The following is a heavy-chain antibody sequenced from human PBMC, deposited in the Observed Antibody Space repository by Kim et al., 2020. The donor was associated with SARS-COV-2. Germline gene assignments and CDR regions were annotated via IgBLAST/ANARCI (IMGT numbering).Heavy chain of an antibody. V-gene: IGHV4-59*08. D-gene: IGHD3-10*01. CDR3: ARHAIGESLNWFDP. Sequence: NPSLQSRVTNSVDTSKNQFSLKLSSVTAADTAVYYCARHAIGESLNWFDPWGQGTLVTVSS. J-gene: IGHJ5*02.